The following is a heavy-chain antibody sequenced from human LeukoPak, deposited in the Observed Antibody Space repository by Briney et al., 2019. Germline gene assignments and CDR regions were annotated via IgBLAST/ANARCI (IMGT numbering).Heavy chain of an antibody. CDR3: ARVASIAVAGTWLFRGTNGHFDY. D-gene: IGHD6-19*01. Sequence: PSETLSLTCAVYGGSFSGYYWGWIRQPPGKGLEWIGSIYYSGSTYYNPSLKSRVTISVDTSKNQFSLKLSSVTAADTAVYYCARVASIAVAGTWLFRGTNGHFDYWGQGTLVTVSS. CDR1: GGSFSGYY. V-gene: IGHV4-34*01. CDR2: IYYSGST. J-gene: IGHJ4*02.